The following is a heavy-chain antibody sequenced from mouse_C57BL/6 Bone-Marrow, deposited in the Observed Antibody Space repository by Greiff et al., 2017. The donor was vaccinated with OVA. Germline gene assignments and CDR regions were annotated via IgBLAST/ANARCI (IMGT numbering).Heavy chain of an antibody. Sequence: QVQLKQPGAELVKPGASVKLSCKASGYTFTSYWMHWVKQRPGQGLEWIGMIHPNSGSTNYNEKFKSKATLTVDKSSSTAYMQLSSLTSEDSAVYYCASGNYGYDGGLAYWGQGTLVTVSA. CDR1: GYTFTSYW. D-gene: IGHD2-2*01. CDR2: IHPNSGST. CDR3: ASGNYGYDGGLAY. V-gene: IGHV1-64*01. J-gene: IGHJ3*01.